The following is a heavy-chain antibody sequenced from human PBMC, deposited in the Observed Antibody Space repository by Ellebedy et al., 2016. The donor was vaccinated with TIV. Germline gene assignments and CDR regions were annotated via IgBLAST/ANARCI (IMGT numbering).Heavy chain of an antibody. Sequence: GESLKISCAASGFTFSNYAMHWVRQAPGKGLEYVSAVTSNGGNTYYANSVKGRFTISRDNSKNTLYLQMDSLRAEDMAVYYCARGSGSYHIDYWGQGTLVTVSS. V-gene: IGHV3-64*01. CDR2: VTSNGGNT. CDR3: ARGSGSYHIDY. CDR1: GFTFSNYA. D-gene: IGHD1-26*01. J-gene: IGHJ4*02.